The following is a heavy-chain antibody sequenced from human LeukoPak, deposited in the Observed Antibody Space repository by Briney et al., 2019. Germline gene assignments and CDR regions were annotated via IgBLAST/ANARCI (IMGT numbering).Heavy chain of an antibody. CDR1: GFTFSNAW. Sequence: PGGSLRLSCAASGFTFSNAWMTWVRQAPGKGLEWVGRIKSKTDGGTTDYAAPVKGRFTISRDDSKNTLYLQMNSLKTEDTAVYYCTTGVVVPAYYFDYWGQGTLVTVSS. CDR2: IKSKTDGGTT. V-gene: IGHV3-15*01. D-gene: IGHD2-2*01. J-gene: IGHJ4*02. CDR3: TTGVVVPAYYFDY.